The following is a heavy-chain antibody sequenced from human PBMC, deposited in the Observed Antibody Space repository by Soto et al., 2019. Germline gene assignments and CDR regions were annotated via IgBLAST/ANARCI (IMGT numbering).Heavy chain of an antibody. CDR2: IFSNDEK. V-gene: IGHV2-26*01. CDR1: GFSLSNARMG. J-gene: IGHJ6*02. CDR3: ARIRSVDYYYYGMDV. D-gene: IGHD3-3*01. Sequence: QVTLKESGPVLVKPTETLTLTCTVSGFSLSNARMGVSWIRQPPGKALEWLAHIFSNDEKSYSTSLKSRLTIXXHXSXXQVVLTTTNMDPVDTATYYCARIRSVDYYYYGMDVWGQGTTVTVSS.